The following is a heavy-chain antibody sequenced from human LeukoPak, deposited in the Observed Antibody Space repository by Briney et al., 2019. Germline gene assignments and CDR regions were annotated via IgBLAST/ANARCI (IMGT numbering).Heavy chain of an antibody. V-gene: IGHV4-39*02. CDR2: VLFTGDT. Sequence: PSETLSLTCTVSGASITSADYYWGWIRQPPGKGLEWIGTVLFTGDTYYTPSLKSRVTISVHTSNKQFSLKLSSVTAADTAVYYCARGNYKFLEAIPYYTDVWGKGTTVTVS. J-gene: IGHJ6*03. CDR1: GASITSADYY. D-gene: IGHD3-3*01. CDR3: ARGNYKFLEAIPYYTDV.